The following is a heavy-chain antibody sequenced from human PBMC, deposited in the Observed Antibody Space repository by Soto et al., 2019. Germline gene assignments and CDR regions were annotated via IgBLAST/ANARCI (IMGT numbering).Heavy chain of an antibody. Sequence: GGSLRLSCAASGFTVSSNYMSWVRQAPGKGLEWVSVIYSGGSTYYADSVKGRFTISRDNSKNTLYLQMNSLRAEDTAVYYCARDPSGIAAAGTHYWGQGTLVTVSS. V-gene: IGHV3-53*01. CDR3: ARDPSGIAAAGTHY. J-gene: IGHJ4*02. CDR2: IYSGGST. D-gene: IGHD6-13*01. CDR1: GFTVSSNY.